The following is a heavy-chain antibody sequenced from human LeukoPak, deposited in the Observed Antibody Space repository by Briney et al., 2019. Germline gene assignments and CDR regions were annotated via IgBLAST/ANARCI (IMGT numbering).Heavy chain of an antibody. J-gene: IGHJ4*02. CDR2: INPSGGST. V-gene: IGHV1-46*01. CDR3: ARDDSSGPQVY. D-gene: IGHD3-22*01. Sequence: ASVKVSCKASGYTFGSYYMHWVRQAPGQGLEWMGIINPSGGSTKYAQKLQGRVTMTSDTSTGTVYMELSSLRSEDTAVYYCARDDSSGPQVYWGQGTLVTVSS. CDR1: GYTFGSYY.